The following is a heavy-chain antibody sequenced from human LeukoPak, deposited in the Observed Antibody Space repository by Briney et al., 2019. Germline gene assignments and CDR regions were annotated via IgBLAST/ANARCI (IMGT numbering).Heavy chain of an antibody. CDR2: ISPYNGNT. CDR1: DYTFVSYG. V-gene: IGHV1-18*01. CDR3: AKYSSAWYQGDVFDI. D-gene: IGHD6-13*01. J-gene: IGHJ3*02. Sequence: ASVKVSCKASDYTFVSYGISWVRQAPGQGLEWMGWISPYNGNTNYAQKFQGRVTMTTGTSTSTAYMELRSLRCDDTAVYYCAKYSSAWYQGDVFDIWGQGTMVTVSS.